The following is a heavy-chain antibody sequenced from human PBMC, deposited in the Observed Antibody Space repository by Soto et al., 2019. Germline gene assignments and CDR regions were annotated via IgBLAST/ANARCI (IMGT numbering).Heavy chain of an antibody. CDR3: ARAVKQWLVGGDYYYYYMDV. J-gene: IGHJ6*03. CDR2: ISSSATII. Sequence: QVQLVESGGGLVKPGGSLRLSCEASGFTLSDYYMTWIRQAPGKGLEWISYISSSATIIYYTDSVKGRLTISRDNAKTILNLQMNNLRADDTAVYYCARAVKQWLVGGDYYYYYMDVWGKGTTVTVSS. D-gene: IGHD6-19*01. CDR1: GFTLSDYY. V-gene: IGHV3-11*01.